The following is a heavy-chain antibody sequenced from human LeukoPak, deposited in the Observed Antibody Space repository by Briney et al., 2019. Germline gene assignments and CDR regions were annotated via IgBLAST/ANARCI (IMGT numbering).Heavy chain of an antibody. CDR2: IYHSGST. V-gene: IGHV4-38-2*02. Sequence: SETLSLTCTVSGYSISSGYYWGWIRQPPGKGLEWIGSIYHSGSTYYNPSLKSRVTISVDTSKNQFSLKLSSVTAADTAVYYCAILGGYSNYVDYFDYWGQGTLVTVSS. CDR3: AILGGYSNYVDYFDY. CDR1: GYSISSGYY. D-gene: IGHD4-11*01. J-gene: IGHJ4*02.